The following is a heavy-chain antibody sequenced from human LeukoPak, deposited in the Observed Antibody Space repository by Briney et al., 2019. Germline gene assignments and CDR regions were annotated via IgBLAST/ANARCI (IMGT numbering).Heavy chain of an antibody. CDR2: ISYDGSNK. D-gene: IGHD1-26*01. CDR3: ARGPTWSGSYYYFDY. J-gene: IGHJ4*02. CDR1: GFTFSSYA. V-gene: IGHV3-30*04. Sequence: GRSLRLSCAASGFTFSSYAMHWVRQAPGKGLEWVAVISYDGSNKYYADSVKGRFTISRDNSKNTLYLQMNSLRAEDTAVYYCARGPTWSGSYYYFDYWGQGTLVTVSS.